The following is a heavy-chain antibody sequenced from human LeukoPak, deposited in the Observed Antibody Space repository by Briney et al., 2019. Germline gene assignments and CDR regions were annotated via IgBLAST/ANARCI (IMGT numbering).Heavy chain of an antibody. Sequence: PGGSLRLSCAASEFTVSSNYMSWVRQAPGKGLEWVSLIYSGGSTYYADSVKGRFTISRDNSKNTLYLQMNSLSADDTAVYYCARGRFSSGWHFDYWGQGTLVSVSS. CDR3: ARGRFSSGWHFDY. CDR1: EFTVSSNY. CDR2: IYSGGST. D-gene: IGHD6-19*01. V-gene: IGHV3-53*01. J-gene: IGHJ4*02.